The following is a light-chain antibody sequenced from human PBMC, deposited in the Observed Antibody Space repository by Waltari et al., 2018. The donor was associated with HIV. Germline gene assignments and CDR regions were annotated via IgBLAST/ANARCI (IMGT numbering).Light chain of an antibody. CDR1: QDIGNS. V-gene: IGKV1-NL1*01. Sequence: DIQMTQLPSSLSASVGDRVTISCRATQDIGNSVSWYQQRPGKVPKLLVYGAYNPQRGVPSRITGSGSGTEFSLTISSLQPEDFATYFCHQYFSDPFTFGGGTKVEI. J-gene: IGKJ4*01. CDR3: HQYFSDPFT. CDR2: GAY.